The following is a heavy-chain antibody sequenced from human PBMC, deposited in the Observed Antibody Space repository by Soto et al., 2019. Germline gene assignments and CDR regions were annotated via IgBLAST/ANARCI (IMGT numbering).Heavy chain of an antibody. V-gene: IGHV4-34*01. Sequence: PSETLSLTFAVYGGSFSGYYWSGIRQPPGKGLEWIGEINHSGSTNYNPSLKSRVTILVDTSKNQFSLKLSSVTAADTAVYYCARGAVDTAMTESFDYWGQGTLVTVSS. J-gene: IGHJ4*02. CDR3: ARGAVDTAMTESFDY. D-gene: IGHD5-18*01. CDR2: INHSGST. CDR1: GGSFSGYY.